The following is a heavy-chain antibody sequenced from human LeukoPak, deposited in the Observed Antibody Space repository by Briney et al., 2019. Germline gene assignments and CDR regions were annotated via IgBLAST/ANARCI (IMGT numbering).Heavy chain of an antibody. J-gene: IGHJ4*02. CDR1: GFTFSNAW. V-gene: IGHV3-15*01. CDR3: TTDSGSYYPFDY. Sequence: GGSLRLSCAASGFTFSNAWMSWVRQAPGKGLEWVGRIKSKTDGGTTDYAAPVKGRFTISRDDSKNTLYLQMNSLKTEDTAVYYCTTDSGSYYPFDYWGQGTLVTVSS. D-gene: IGHD1-26*01. CDR2: IKSKTDGGTT.